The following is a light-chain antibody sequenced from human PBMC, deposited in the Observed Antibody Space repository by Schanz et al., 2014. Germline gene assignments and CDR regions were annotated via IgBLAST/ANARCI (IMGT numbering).Light chain of an antibody. CDR3: HHRSHWRGT. J-gene: IGKJ2*02. CDR1: QSVSSN. Sequence: EIMMTQSPATLSVSPGERATLSCWASQSVSSNLAWYQQKPGQAPRLLIYGASTRATGIPARFSGSGSGTEFTLTISSLQSEDFAVYYCHHRSHWRGTFGQGTKLEIK. CDR2: GAS. V-gene: IGKV3-15*01.